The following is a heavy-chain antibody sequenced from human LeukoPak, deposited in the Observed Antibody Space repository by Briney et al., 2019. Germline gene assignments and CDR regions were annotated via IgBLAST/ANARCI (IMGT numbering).Heavy chain of an antibody. V-gene: IGHV4-61*01. CDR1: GGSVSSGSYF. Sequence: PSETLSLTCTVSGGSVSSGSYFWTWIRQSPGKRLEYVGYIYDSGRTNYNPSLKRRVTISVDTSKNQFSLKLSSVTAADTAVYYCARDPLYCSGGSCYPNYYGMDVWGQGTTVTVSS. D-gene: IGHD2-15*01. J-gene: IGHJ6*02. CDR2: IYDSGRT. CDR3: ARDPLYCSGGSCYPNYYGMDV.